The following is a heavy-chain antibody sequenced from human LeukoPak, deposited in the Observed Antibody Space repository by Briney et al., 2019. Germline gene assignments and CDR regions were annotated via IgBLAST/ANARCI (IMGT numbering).Heavy chain of an antibody. Sequence: SQTLSLTCTVSGGSISSGGYYWSWIRQHPGKGLGLIGYIYYSGTTYYNPSLKSRVTISVDTSKNQFSLRLSSVTAADTAVYYCARENTVTFDYWGQGTLVTVSS. CDR1: GGSISSGGYY. J-gene: IGHJ4*02. CDR3: ARENTVTFDY. CDR2: IYYSGTT. D-gene: IGHD4-11*01. V-gene: IGHV4-31*03.